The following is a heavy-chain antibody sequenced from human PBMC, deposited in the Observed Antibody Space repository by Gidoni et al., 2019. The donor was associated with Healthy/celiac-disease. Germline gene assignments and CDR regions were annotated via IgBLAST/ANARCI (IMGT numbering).Heavy chain of an antibody. J-gene: IGHJ4*02. CDR2: INHSGST. CDR3: ARGYTKLGFWSGYYDDY. V-gene: IGHV4-34*01. Sequence: QVQLPQWGAGLLKPSETLSLTCAVYGGSFSGYYWSWIRQPPGKGLEWIGEINHSGSTNYNPSLKSRVTISVDTSKNQFSLKLSSVTAADTAVYYCARGYTKLGFWSGYYDDYWGQGTLVTVSS. CDR1: GGSFSGYY. D-gene: IGHD3-3*01.